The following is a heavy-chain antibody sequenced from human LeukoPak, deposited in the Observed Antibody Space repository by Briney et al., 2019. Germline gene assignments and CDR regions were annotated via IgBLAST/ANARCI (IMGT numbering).Heavy chain of an antibody. D-gene: IGHD1-1*01. J-gene: IGHJ3*02. Sequence: GESLKISCKASGYSFTNYWIVWLRQMPGRGLEWMGIIYTDNSDVRYSPSFQGQVTISADKSISTAYLQWSSLKASDTAMYYCARRDQSTGTTPFDAFDIWGQGTMVTVSS. CDR1: GYSFTNYW. CDR3: ARRDQSTGTTPFDAFDI. CDR2: IYTDNSDV. V-gene: IGHV5-51*01.